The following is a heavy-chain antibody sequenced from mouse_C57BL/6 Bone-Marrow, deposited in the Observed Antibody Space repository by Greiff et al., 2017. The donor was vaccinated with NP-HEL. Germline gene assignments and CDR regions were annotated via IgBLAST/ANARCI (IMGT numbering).Heavy chain of an antibody. CDR3: ARHNYSNYFDY. CDR2: ISSGGSYT. CDR1: GFTFSSYG. Sequence: DVHLVESGGDLVKPGGSLKLSCAASGFTFSSYGMSWVRQTPDKRLEWVATISSGGSYTYYPDSVKGRFTISRDNAKNTLYLQMSSLKSEDTAMYYCARHNYSNYFDYWGQGTTLTVSS. J-gene: IGHJ2*01. D-gene: IGHD2-5*01. V-gene: IGHV5-6*01.